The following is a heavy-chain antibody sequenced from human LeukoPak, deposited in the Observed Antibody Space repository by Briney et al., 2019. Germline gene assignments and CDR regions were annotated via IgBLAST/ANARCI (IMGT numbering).Heavy chain of an antibody. CDR1: GYTFTNYY. Sequence: ASVKVSCTASGYTFTNYYVHWVRQAPGQGLEWLGMINPDSGSTNYAQKFQGRVTVTRDTSTNTVYMELSSLRSDDTAVYYCARVGSGVEEYNWFDPWGQGTLVTVSS. V-gene: IGHV1-46*01. D-gene: IGHD2-15*01. J-gene: IGHJ5*02. CDR2: INPDSGST. CDR3: ARVGSGVEEYNWFDP.